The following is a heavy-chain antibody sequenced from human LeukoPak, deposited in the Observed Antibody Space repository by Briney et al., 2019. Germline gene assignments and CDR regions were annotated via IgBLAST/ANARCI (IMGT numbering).Heavy chain of an antibody. J-gene: IGHJ4*02. Sequence: PGGSLRLSCAASGFTFSSYGMHWVRQAPGKGLEWVAFIRYDGSNKYYADSVKGRFTISRDNSKNTLYLQMNSLRAEDTAVYYCAKDRPYVWGSYRYGYYFDYWGQGTLVTVSS. CDR2: IRYDGSNK. CDR1: GFTFSSYG. D-gene: IGHD3-16*02. CDR3: AKDRPYVWGSYRYGYYFDY. V-gene: IGHV3-30*02.